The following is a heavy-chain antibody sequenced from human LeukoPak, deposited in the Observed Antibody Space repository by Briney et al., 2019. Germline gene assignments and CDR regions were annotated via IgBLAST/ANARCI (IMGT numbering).Heavy chain of an antibody. D-gene: IGHD3-10*01. Sequence: GASVKVSCKASGYTFTSYAMHWVRQAPGQRLEWMGWINAGNGNTNYSQKFQGRVTITRDTSASTAYMELSSLRSEDTAVYYCARERGITMVRGATRNWFDPWGQGTLVTVSS. CDR1: GYTFTSYA. J-gene: IGHJ5*02. CDR2: INAGNGNT. V-gene: IGHV1-3*01. CDR3: ARERGITMVRGATRNWFDP.